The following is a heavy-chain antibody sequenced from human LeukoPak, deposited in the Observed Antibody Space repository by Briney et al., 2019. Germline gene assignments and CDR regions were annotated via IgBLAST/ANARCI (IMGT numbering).Heavy chain of an antibody. CDR3: ARSEQQLVPNY. J-gene: IGHJ4*02. Sequence: GGSLRLSCAASRFTFSTYWMHWVRQAPGKGLVWVSRINSDGSSTSYADSVKGRFTISRDNAKNTLYLQMNSLRAEDTAVYYCARSEQQLVPNYWGQGTLVTVSS. V-gene: IGHV3-74*01. D-gene: IGHD6-13*01. CDR1: RFTFSTYW. CDR2: INSDGSST.